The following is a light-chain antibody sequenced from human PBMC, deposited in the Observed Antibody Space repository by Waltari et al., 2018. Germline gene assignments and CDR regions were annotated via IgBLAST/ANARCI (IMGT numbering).Light chain of an antibody. CDR1: SGHSNYA. V-gene: IGLV4-69*01. CDR3: QTWCTGWV. Sequence: QLVLTQSPSASASLGASVKLTCTLSSGHSNYAIAWHQQQPGKGPRFLMKINSDGSHNKGDGIPDRFSVSTSGAERYLTISSLQSEAEAAYYCQTWCTGWVFGGGTKLTVL. CDR2: INSDGSH. J-gene: IGLJ3*02.